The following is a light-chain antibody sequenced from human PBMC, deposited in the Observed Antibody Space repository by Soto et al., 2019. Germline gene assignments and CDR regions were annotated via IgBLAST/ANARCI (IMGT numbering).Light chain of an antibody. CDR3: MQYIQWPHT. J-gene: IGKJ2*01. Sequence: DVVVTQSPLSLPVTPGQPASISCRSSQNLVSSDGSTCLHWFQQRPGQSPRRLISKASNRESGVTDRFSGSGSGTDFTLKISRVEAEDVGIYYCMQYIQWPHTFGQGTKLEIK. V-gene: IGKV2-30*01. CDR2: KAS. CDR1: QNLVSSDGSTC.